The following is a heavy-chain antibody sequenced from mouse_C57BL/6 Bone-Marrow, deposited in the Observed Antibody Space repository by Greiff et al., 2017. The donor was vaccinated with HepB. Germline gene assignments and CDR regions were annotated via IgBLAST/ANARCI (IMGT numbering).Heavy chain of an antibody. V-gene: IGHV14-4*01. CDR2: IDPENGDT. Sequence: EVQLQQSGAELVRPGASVKLSCTASGFNIKDDYMHWVKQRPEQGLEWIGWIDPENGDTEYASKFQGKATITADTSSNTAYLQLSSLTSEDTAVYYCTLYYSNFFWFAYWGQGTLVTVSA. CDR1: GFNIKDDY. CDR3: TLYYSNFFWFAY. D-gene: IGHD2-5*01. J-gene: IGHJ3*01.